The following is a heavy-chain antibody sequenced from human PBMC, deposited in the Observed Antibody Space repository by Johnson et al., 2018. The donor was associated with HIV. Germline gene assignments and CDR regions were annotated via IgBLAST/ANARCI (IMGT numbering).Heavy chain of an antibody. Sequence: VQLVESGGGVVQPGGSLRLSCAASGFTVSSNYMSWVRQAPEKGLEWVSVLYSGGSTYYADFVKDRFILSRDNAKNTPYLQMNSLRAEDTAVYYCARDYHYVWGSTYGFDIWGQGTMVIVSS. CDR3: ARDYHYVWGSTYGFDI. D-gene: IGHD3-16*01. CDR2: LYSGGST. V-gene: IGHV3-66*01. J-gene: IGHJ3*02. CDR1: GFTVSSNY.